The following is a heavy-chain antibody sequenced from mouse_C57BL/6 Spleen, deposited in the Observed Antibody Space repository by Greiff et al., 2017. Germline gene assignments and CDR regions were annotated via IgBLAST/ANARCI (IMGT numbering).Heavy chain of an antibody. V-gene: IGHV1-74*01. D-gene: IGHD2-5*01. CDR3: AIKSNYDYAMDY. J-gene: IGHJ4*01. CDR1: GYTFTSYW. Sequence: QVQLQQPGAELVKPGASVKVSCKASGYTFTSYWMHWVQQRPGQGLEWIGRIHPSDSATNYNQTFKGQATLTVDKSSSTAYMQLSSLTSEDSAVXYCAIKSNYDYAMDYWGQGTSVTVSS. CDR2: IHPSDSAT.